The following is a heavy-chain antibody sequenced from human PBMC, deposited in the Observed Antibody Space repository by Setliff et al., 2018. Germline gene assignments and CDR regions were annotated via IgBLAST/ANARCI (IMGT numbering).Heavy chain of an antibody. Sequence: ASVEGSCKASGYSFTSFGLTWVRQAPGQGLEWMAWVSTYNGDTNYAQKFRGRVTMTTDISTSTVYMELRTLRSDGTAVYYCARRPIALAGYRKGAFDIWGQGTMVTVSS. D-gene: IGHD6-19*01. J-gene: IGHJ3*02. V-gene: IGHV1-18*04. CDR2: VSTYNGDT. CDR1: GYSFTSFG. CDR3: ARRPIALAGYRKGAFDI.